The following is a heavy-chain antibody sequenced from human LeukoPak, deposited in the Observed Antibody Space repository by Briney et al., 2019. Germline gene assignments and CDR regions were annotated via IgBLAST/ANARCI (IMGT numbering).Heavy chain of an antibody. J-gene: IGHJ1*01. CDR3: ARVRSIESEYFQH. CDR1: GFTFSSYA. V-gene: IGHV3-30-3*01. Sequence: PGRSLRLSCAASGFTFSSYAMHWVRQAPGKGLEWVAVISYDGSNKYYADSVKGRFTISRDNSKNTLYLQMNSLRAEDTAVYYCARVRSIESEYFQHWGQGTLVTVSS. D-gene: IGHD6-6*01. CDR2: ISYDGSNK.